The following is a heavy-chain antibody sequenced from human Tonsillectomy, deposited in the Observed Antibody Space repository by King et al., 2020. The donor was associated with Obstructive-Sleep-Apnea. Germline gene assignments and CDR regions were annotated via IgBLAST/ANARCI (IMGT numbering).Heavy chain of an antibody. CDR1: GGSISSSSYY. CDR2: IYYSGST. CDR3: ARDFARGGVVDY. J-gene: IGHJ4*02. Sequence: QLQESGPGLVKPSETLSLTCTVSGGSISSSSYYWGWIRQPPGKGLEWIGSIYYSGSTYYNPSLKSRVTISVDTSKNQFSLKLSSVTAADTAVYYCARDFARGGVVDYWGQGTLVTVSS. D-gene: IGHD2-8*02. V-gene: IGHV4-39*07.